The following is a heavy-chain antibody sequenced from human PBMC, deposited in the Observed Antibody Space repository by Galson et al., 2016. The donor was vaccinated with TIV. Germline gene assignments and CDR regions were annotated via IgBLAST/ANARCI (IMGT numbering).Heavy chain of an antibody. J-gene: IGHJ3*02. CDR2: IWYDGSNK. CDR3: ASGTTMTTFDI. CDR1: GFTFSAFG. V-gene: IGHV3-33*01. D-gene: IGHD4-17*01. Sequence: SLRLSCAASGFTFSAFGMHWVRQAPGKGLEWVAVIWYDGSNKYYADSVKGRFTISRDNSKNTLYLQMNSLRAEDTAVYFCASGTTMTTFDIWGQGTMVTVSS.